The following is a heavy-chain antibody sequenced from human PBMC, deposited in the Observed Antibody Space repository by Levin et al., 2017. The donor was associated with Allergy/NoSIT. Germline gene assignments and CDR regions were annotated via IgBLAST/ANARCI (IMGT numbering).Heavy chain of an antibody. J-gene: IGHJ4*02. V-gene: IGHV3-74*01. CDR2: INGDGSTT. D-gene: IGHD2-8*01. CDR3: ARARYCTSGDCYSDS. Sequence: MSESGQTAGKGLVCVSRINGDGSTTTYADSVKGRFTISRDNAKNTLYLQMNSLRAEDTAVYYCARARYCTSGDCYSDSWGQGTLVTVSS.